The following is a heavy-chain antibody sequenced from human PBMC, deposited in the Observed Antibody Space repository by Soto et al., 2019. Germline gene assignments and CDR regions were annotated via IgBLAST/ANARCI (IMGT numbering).Heavy chain of an antibody. J-gene: IGHJ6*03. Sequence: EVQLLESGGGLVQPGGSLRLSCAASGFTFSSYAMSWVRQAPGKGLEWVSAISGSGGSTYYADSVKGRFTISRDNSKNTLYLQMNSLRAEDTAVHYCAKFSGGSHYYYYMDVWGKGTTVTVSS. D-gene: IGHD3-10*01. V-gene: IGHV3-23*01. CDR3: AKFSGGSHYYYYMDV. CDR2: ISGSGGST. CDR1: GFTFSSYA.